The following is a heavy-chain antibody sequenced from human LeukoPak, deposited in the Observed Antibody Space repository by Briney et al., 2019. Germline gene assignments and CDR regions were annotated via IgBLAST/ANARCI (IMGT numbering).Heavy chain of an antibody. Sequence: GRSLRLSCAASGFTFSNYGMHWVRQAPGKGLEWVAVISRDGSNQYYADSVKGRFTISRDNSANTLYLQMNSLRAEDTAVYYCAKRGGSNDLDYWGQGTLVTVSS. J-gene: IGHJ4*02. CDR2: ISRDGSNQ. D-gene: IGHD1-26*01. CDR3: AKRGGSNDLDY. V-gene: IGHV3-30*18. CDR1: GFTFSNYG.